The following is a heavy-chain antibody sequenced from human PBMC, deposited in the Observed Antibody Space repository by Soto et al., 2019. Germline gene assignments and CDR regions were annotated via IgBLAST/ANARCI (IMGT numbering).Heavy chain of an antibody. CDR3: AGYGMDV. V-gene: IGHV4-59*01. CDR2: IYYSGST. Sequence: SDTLSLTCTVSGVSISSYYWSWIRQPPGKGLEWIGYIYYSGSTNYNPSLKSRVTISVDTSKNQFSLKLSSVTAADTAVYYCAGYGMDVWGQGTTVTVSS. CDR1: GVSISSYY. J-gene: IGHJ6*02.